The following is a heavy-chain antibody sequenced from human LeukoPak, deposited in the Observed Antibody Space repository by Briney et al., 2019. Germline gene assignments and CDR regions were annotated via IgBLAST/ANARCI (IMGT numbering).Heavy chain of an antibody. CDR2: INGDGGST. Sequence: GGSLRLSCAASGFTFDDYAMHWVRQAPGKGLEWISLINGDGGSTYYADSVKGRFTISRDNSRNSLYLQMNSLRAEDTALYYCAKELVGYDILTGDYSEDWYFDFWGRGTLVTVSS. D-gene: IGHD3-9*01. CDR3: AKELVGYDILTGDYSEDWYFDF. CDR1: GFTFDDYA. V-gene: IGHV3-43*02. J-gene: IGHJ2*01.